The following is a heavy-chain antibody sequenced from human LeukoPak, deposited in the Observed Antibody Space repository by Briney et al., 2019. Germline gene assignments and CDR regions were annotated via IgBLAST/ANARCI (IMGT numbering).Heavy chain of an antibody. CDR2: IYYSGST. Sequence: SETLSLTCTVSGGSISSSSYYWGWIRQPPGKGLEWIGSIYYSGSTYYNPSLKSRVTISVDTSKNQFSLKLSSVTAADTAVYYCARVGYDLWSGYPYYFDYWGQGTLVTVSS. V-gene: IGHV4-39*01. CDR1: GGSISSSSYY. CDR3: ARVGYDLWSGYPYYFDY. D-gene: IGHD3-3*01. J-gene: IGHJ4*02.